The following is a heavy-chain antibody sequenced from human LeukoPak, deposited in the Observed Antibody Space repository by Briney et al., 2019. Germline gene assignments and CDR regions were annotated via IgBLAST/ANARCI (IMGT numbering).Heavy chain of an antibody. Sequence: ASVKVSCKASGYTFTDYYVHWVRLLPGQGLEWMGRISPNSGATNYAEKFRGRVTMARDTSINTVYMEMSSLRSDDTAVYYCARELWGWGSDYLDYWGQGTLVTVSS. J-gene: IGHJ4*02. V-gene: IGHV1-2*06. D-gene: IGHD4/OR15-4a*01. CDR3: ARELWGWGSDYLDY. CDR2: ISPNSGAT. CDR1: GYTFTDYY.